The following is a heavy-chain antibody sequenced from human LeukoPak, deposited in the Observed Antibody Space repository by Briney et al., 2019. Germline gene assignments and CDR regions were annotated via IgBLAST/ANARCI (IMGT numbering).Heavy chain of an antibody. Sequence: SETLSLTCTVSGGSISSYYWSWIRQPAGKGLEWIGRIYTSGNTNYNPSLKSRVTMSVDASGNQFSLKLTSVTAADTAVYYCARGGGYASGNYRFVDYWGQGTLVTVSS. CDR1: GGSISSYY. CDR3: ARGGGYASGNYRFVDY. D-gene: IGHD3-10*01. J-gene: IGHJ4*02. CDR2: IYTSGNT. V-gene: IGHV4-4*07.